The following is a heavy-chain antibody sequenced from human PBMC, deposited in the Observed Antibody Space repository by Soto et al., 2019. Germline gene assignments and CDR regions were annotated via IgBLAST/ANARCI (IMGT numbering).Heavy chain of an antibody. J-gene: IGHJ5*02. V-gene: IGHV4-59*01. CDR3: ARVGREDVLRYFDWSTNWFEP. CDR2: IYYSGST. Sequence: SETLSLTCTVSGGSISSYYGSWIRQPPGKGLEWIGYIYYSGSTNYNPSLKSRVTISVDTSKNQFSLKLSSVTAADTAVYYCARVGREDVLRYFDWSTNWFEPWGQGTLVTVSS. D-gene: IGHD3-9*01. CDR1: GGSISSYY.